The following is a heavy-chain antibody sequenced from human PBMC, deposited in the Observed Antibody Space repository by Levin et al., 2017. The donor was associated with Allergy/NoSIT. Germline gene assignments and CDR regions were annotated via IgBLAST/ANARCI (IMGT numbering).Heavy chain of an antibody. D-gene: IGHD2-2*01. J-gene: IGHJ4*02. CDR1: KYTFTDYY. CDR3: ARERILGSSTTCPFDY. CDR2: INPDSGGT. Sequence: GGSLRLSCKASKYTFTDYYIHWVRQAPGLGLEWMGWINPDSGGTDYAQKFQGRVTMARDTSISTAYLELTNLRSADTAAYYCARERILGSSTTCPFDYWGQGTLVTVSS. V-gene: IGHV1-2*02.